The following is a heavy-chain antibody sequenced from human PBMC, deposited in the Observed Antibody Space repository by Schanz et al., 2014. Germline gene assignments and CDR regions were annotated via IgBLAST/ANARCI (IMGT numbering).Heavy chain of an antibody. V-gene: IGHV3-21*04. Sequence: VQLVESGGDLVQPGGSLRLSCAASGFMFSSFWMGWIRQAPGKGLEWVSSISSTSTYLYYADSVKGRFTISRDTSGNTLYLQMNSLTGEDTAVYYCAKDGVPSPWVCFGGYCYSGGADYWGQGTLVTVSS. CDR1: GFMFSSFW. CDR3: AKDGVPSPWVCFGGYCYSGGADY. J-gene: IGHJ4*02. D-gene: IGHD2-21*02. CDR2: ISSTSTYL.